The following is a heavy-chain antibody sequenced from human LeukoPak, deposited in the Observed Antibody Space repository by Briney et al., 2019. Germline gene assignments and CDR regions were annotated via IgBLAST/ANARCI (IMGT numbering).Heavy chain of an antibody. CDR1: GYTFTSYA. Sequence: ASVKVSCKASGYTFTSYAMNWVRQAPGQGLEWMGWINTNTGNPTYAQGFTGRFVFSLDTSVSTAYLQISSLKAEDTAVYYCARDNRETYCGGDCYFPYYYYYMDVWGKGTTVTVSS. J-gene: IGHJ6*03. CDR3: ARDNRETYCGGDCYFPYYYYYMDV. V-gene: IGHV7-4-1*02. CDR2: INTNTGNP. D-gene: IGHD2-21*02.